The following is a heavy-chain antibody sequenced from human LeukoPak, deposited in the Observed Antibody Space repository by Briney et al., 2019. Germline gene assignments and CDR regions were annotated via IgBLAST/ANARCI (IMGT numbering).Heavy chain of an antibody. V-gene: IGHV3-30*04. J-gene: IGHJ6*03. D-gene: IGHD2-2*01. CDR1: GFTFSSYA. CDR2: ISYDGSNK. CDR3: ARDLHQLRYYYMDV. Sequence: GGSLRLSCAASGFTFSSYAMHWVRQAPGKGLEWVAVISYDGSNKYYADSVKGRFTISRDNSKNTLYLQMNSLRAEDTAGYYCARDLHQLRYYYMDVWGKGTTVTVSS.